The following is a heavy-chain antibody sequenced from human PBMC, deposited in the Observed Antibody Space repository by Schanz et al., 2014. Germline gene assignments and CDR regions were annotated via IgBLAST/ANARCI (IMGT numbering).Heavy chain of an antibody. Sequence: QVQLVQSGAEVKKPGASVKVSCKASGYTFTSYYMHWVRQAPGQGLEWMGIINPSGGSTSYAQKIQGRVTMTRDTSTSTVYMELRSLISDDTAVYYCTKGRTFGRWGQGTLVTVSS. CDR2: INPSGGST. J-gene: IGHJ4*02. D-gene: IGHD3-16*01. CDR3: TKGRTFGR. CDR1: GYTFTSYY. V-gene: IGHV1-46*01.